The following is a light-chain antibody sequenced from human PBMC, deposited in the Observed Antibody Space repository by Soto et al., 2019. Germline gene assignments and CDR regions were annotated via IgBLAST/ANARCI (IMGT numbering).Light chain of an antibody. CDR3: QSYDNSLLAYV. V-gene: IGLV1-40*01. CDR1: SSNIGAGFD. J-gene: IGLJ2*01. CDR2: AND. Sequence: QSVLTQPPSVSEAPGQRLTISCAGTSSNIGAGFDVHWYQQLPGTAPKLLIYANDDGPSGVPDRFSGSTSGTSASLAITGLQPEDAADYYSQSYDNSLLAYVFGGGTKLTVL.